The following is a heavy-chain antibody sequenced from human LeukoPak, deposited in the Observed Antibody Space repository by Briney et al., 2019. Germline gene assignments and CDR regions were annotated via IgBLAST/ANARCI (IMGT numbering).Heavy chain of an antibody. V-gene: IGHV4-39*01. J-gene: IGHJ2*01. D-gene: IGHD1-1*01. CDR3: ARVRTGKTHWYFDL. CDR1: GGSISSSSYY. CDR2: IYYSGST. Sequence: PSETLSLTCTVSGGSISSSSYYWGWIRQPPGKGLEWIGSIYYSGSTYYNPSLKSRVTISVDTSKNQFSLKLSSVTAADTAVYYCARVRTGKTHWYFDLWGRGTQVTVSS.